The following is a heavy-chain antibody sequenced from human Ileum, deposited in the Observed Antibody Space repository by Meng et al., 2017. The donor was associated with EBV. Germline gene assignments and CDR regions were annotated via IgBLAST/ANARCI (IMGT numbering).Heavy chain of an antibody. CDR1: GFAFSNYW. Sequence: EVQLVESGGGLVRPGGALRLSCGASGFAFSNYWMHWVRQAPGKGLVWVSRIRPDGSGANYADFVEGRFTISRDNAKNTLFLQMNSLRAEDTAVYYCARADPLTAAANWGQGTLVTVSS. V-gene: IGHV3-74*01. D-gene: IGHD6-13*01. J-gene: IGHJ4*02. CDR2: IRPDGSGA. CDR3: ARADPLTAAAN.